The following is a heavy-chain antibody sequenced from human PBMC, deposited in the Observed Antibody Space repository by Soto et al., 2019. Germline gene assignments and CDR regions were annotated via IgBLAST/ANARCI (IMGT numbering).Heavy chain of an antibody. CDR3: ARDPPGKWELPGEFDY. CDR1: GYTFTSYG. CDR2: ISAYNGNT. J-gene: IGHJ4*02. Sequence: QVQLVQSGAEVKKPGASVKVSCKASGYTFTSYGISWVRQAPGQGLEWMGWISAYNGNTNYAQKLQGRVTMTTDTSTSTAYMELRGLRSDDTAVYYCARDPPGKWELPGEFDYWGQGTLVTVSS. V-gene: IGHV1-18*01. D-gene: IGHD1-26*01.